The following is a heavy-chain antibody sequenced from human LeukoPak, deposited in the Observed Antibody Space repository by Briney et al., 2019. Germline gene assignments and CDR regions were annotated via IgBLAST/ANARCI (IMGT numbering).Heavy chain of an antibody. Sequence: HSGGSLRLSCAASGLTGSHNYVSWVRQAPGKGLEWVSAIHTSGDTCYADPVKGRFTISRDTSKNTLYLQINSLRVEDTAVYYCIVFGDSNHWGQGTRVTVSS. D-gene: IGHD4-17*01. CDR3: IVFGDSNH. CDR1: GLTGSHNY. V-gene: IGHV3-53*01. J-gene: IGHJ5*02. CDR2: IHTSGDT.